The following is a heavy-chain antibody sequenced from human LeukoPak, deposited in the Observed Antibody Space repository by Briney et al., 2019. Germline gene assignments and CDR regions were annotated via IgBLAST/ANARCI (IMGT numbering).Heavy chain of an antibody. V-gene: IGHV3-23*01. D-gene: IGHD3-22*01. CDR1: AFSLRTSP. CDR2: INGSGGRT. Sequence: GGSLRLSCGASAFSLRTSPMNWVRQAPGKVLEWVAGINGSGGRTYYADSVKGRFSISRDSSKNTLYLQMNSQRAKDTSVYYCVKGADSSGQVATPRYGHWGQGTLVIVSS. CDR3: VKGADSSGQVATPRYGH. J-gene: IGHJ4*02.